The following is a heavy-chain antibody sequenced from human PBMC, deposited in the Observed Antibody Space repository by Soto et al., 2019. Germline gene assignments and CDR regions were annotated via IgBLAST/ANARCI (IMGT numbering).Heavy chain of an antibody. D-gene: IGHD3-16*01. Sequence: QVQLVQSGAEVKKPGASVKVSCKASGYTFTGYYMHWVQQAPGQGLEWMGWINPNSGNTKYVQKFEGGVIRPRATPIRTAHRGLGSLTSDDTAVYYCAGGEVNPAPFAPWGQGTLAPVSS. V-gene: IGHV1-2*02. CDR2: INPNSGNT. CDR1: GYTFTGYY. J-gene: IGHJ5*02. CDR3: AGGEVNPAPFAP.